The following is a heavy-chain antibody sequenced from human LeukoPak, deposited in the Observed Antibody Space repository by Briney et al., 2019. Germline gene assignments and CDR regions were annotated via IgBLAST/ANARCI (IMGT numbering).Heavy chain of an antibody. CDR2: ISAYNGNT. V-gene: IGHV1-18*01. CDR3: ATTSLGYCSGGSCYDY. J-gene: IGHJ4*02. Sequence: ASVKVSCKASGYTFTSYGISWVRQAPGQGLEWMGWISAYNGNTNYAQKFQGRVTMTEDTSTDTAYMELSSLRSEDTAVYYCATTSLGYCSGGSCYDYWGQGTLVTVSS. D-gene: IGHD2-15*01. CDR1: GYTFTSYG.